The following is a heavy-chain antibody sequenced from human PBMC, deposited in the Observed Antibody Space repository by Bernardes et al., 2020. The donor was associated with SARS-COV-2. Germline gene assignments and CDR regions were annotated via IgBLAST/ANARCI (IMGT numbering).Heavy chain of an antibody. CDR2: ISSSTSYI. Sequence: GSLRLSFAASVFTFSSYSMNWVRPAPGKGLEWVSSISSSTSYIYYADSVKGRFTISRDNAKNSLYLQMNSLRAEDTAVYYCARGAHHYYDSSGFMYSFDYWGQGTLVTVSS. CDR3: ARGAHHYYDSSGFMYSFDY. J-gene: IGHJ4*02. CDR1: VFTFSSYS. V-gene: IGHV3-21*01. D-gene: IGHD3-22*01.